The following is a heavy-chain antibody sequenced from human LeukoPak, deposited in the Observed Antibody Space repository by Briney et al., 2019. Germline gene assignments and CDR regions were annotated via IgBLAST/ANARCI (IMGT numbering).Heavy chain of an antibody. Sequence: GGSLRLSCAASGFTFSSYWMSWVRQAPGKGLEWVAVIWYDGSNKYYADSVKGRFTISRDNSKNTLYLQMNSLRAEDTAVYYCARGASYYENYFDYWGQGTLVTVSS. V-gene: IGHV3-33*08. CDR3: ARGASYYENYFDY. CDR2: IWYDGSNK. CDR1: GFTFSSYW. J-gene: IGHJ4*02. D-gene: IGHD1-26*01.